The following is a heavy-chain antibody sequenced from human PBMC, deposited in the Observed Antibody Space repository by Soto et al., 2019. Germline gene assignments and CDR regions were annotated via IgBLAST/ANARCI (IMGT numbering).Heavy chain of an antibody. CDR1: GSPINSRYY. CDR2: IYHSGRS. J-gene: IGHJ4*02. Sequence: PSETLSLTCTVSGSPINSRYYWCFIRQTPGKGLECVASIYHSGRSYYNPSLNSRATISVDTSNNQFSLTLSSVTAADTAIYYCASNSSVRNFDYWGQGTQVTVSS. D-gene: IGHD1-20*01. V-gene: IGHV4-38-2*02. CDR3: ASNSSVRNFDY.